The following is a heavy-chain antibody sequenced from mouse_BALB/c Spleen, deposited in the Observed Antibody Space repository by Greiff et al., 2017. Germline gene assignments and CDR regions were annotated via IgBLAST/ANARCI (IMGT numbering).Heavy chain of an antibody. J-gene: IGHJ2*01. CDR3: AREGPYDGYYSDD. V-gene: IGHV1-4*01. CDR1: GYTFTSYT. D-gene: IGHD2-3*01. Sequence: QLKESGAELARPGASVKMSCKASGYTFTSYTMHWVKQRPGQGLEWIGYINPSSGYTNYNQKFKDKATLTADKSSSTAYMQLSSLTSEDSAVYYCAREGPYDGYYSDDWGQGTTLTVSS. CDR2: INPSSGYT.